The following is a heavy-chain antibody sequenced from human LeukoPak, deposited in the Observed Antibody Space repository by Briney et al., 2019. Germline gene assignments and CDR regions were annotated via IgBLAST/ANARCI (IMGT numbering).Heavy chain of an antibody. V-gene: IGHV3-23*01. CDR3: AKRGDYVYVWGSYPWGAFDI. CDR1: GFTFSSYA. Sequence: GASLRLSCAASGFTFSSYAMSWVRQAPGKGLEWVSAISGSGGSTYYADSVKGRFTISRDNSKNTLYLQMNSLRAEDTAVYYCAKRGDYVYVWGSYPWGAFDIWGQGTTVTVSS. D-gene: IGHD3-16*02. CDR2: ISGSGGST. J-gene: IGHJ3*02.